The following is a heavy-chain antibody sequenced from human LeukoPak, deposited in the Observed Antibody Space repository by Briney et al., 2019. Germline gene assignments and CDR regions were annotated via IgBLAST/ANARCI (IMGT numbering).Heavy chain of an antibody. CDR3: ARGGSSYNDEHEEFDY. Sequence: ASVKVSCKASGYTFTSHDINWVRQATGQGLEWMGWMNPNSGYTGYEQKFQGRVTMTRDTSTSTAYMELSSLRSEDTAVYYCARGGSSYNDEHEEFDYWGQGTVVTVSS. D-gene: IGHD3-22*01. J-gene: IGHJ4*02. CDR1: GYTFTSHD. V-gene: IGHV1-8*01. CDR2: MNPNSGYT.